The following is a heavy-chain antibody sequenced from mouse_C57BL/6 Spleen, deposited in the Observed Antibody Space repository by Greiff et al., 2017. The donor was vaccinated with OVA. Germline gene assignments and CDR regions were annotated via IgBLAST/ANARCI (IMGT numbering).Heavy chain of an antibody. CDR2: IRNKANGYTT. Sequence: EVKLMESGGGLVQPGGSLSLSCAASGFTFTDYYMSWVRQPPGKALEWLGFIRNKANGYTTEYSASVKGRFTISRDNSQSILYLQMNALRAEDSATYYCARSRPYYYGHMDYWGQGTSVTVSS. D-gene: IGHD1-1*01. CDR1: GFTFTDYY. CDR3: ARSRPYYYGHMDY. V-gene: IGHV7-3*01. J-gene: IGHJ4*01.